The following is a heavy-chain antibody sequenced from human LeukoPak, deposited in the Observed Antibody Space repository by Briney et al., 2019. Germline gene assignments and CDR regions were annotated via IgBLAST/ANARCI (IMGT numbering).Heavy chain of an antibody. CDR2: IHIYRGNT. Sequence: ASVKVSCKASGYSSTNYGMSWVRQAPGQGLEWMGWIHIYRGNTNYAQKFQGRVTMTTDTSTSTVYMEVRGLRSDDTAMYYCARDVGITVADSFDPWGQGTLVTVSS. D-gene: IGHD6-13*01. CDR1: GYSSTNYG. V-gene: IGHV1-18*01. J-gene: IGHJ5*02. CDR3: ARDVGITVADSFDP.